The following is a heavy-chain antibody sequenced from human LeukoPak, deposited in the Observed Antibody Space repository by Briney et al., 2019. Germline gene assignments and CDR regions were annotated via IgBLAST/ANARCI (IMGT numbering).Heavy chain of an antibody. J-gene: IGHJ3*02. Sequence: GESLKISCEGSGXSFTTYWSSWVRQMPGKGLEWMGRIDPSDSYTNYSPSFQGHVTISADRSISTAYLQWSSLKASDTAMYYCARVSRYSGYEGDAFDIWGQGTKVTVSS. CDR3: ARVSRYSGYEGDAFDI. CDR2: IDPSDSYT. D-gene: IGHD5-12*01. CDR1: GXSFTTYW. V-gene: IGHV5-10-1*01.